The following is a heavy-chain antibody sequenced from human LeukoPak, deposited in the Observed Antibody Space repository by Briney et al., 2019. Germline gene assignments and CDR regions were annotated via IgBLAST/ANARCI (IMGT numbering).Heavy chain of an antibody. J-gene: IGHJ6*02. CDR2: MNKDGSEK. CDR1: GFILSNHW. Sequence: TGSSLRLSCAASGFILSNHWMTWVRQAPGKGPEWVANMNKDGSEKYYVDSVEGRFTISRDTAKNSLCLQMNNLRAEDTALYYCARNNDMDVWGRGTTVIVSS. CDR3: ARNNDMDV. V-gene: IGHV3-7*03. D-gene: IGHD1/OR15-1a*01.